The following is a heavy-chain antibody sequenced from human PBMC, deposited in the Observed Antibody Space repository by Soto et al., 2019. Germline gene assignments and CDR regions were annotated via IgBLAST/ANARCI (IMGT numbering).Heavy chain of an antibody. Sequence: GGSLRLSCAASGFTFSSYGMHWVRQAPGKGLEWVAVIWYDGSNKYYADSVKGRFTISRDNSKNALYLQMNSLRAEDTAVYYCVGSGYSYYYYGMDVWGQGTTVTVSS. CDR2: IWYDGSNK. D-gene: IGHD3-3*01. J-gene: IGHJ6*02. CDR3: VGSGYSYYYYGMDV. V-gene: IGHV3-33*01. CDR1: GFTFSSYG.